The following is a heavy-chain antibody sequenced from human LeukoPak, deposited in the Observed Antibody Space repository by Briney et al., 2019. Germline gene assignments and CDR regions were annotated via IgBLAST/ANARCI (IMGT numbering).Heavy chain of an antibody. D-gene: IGHD1-1*01. Sequence: GGSLRLSCAASGFTVSSNYMSWIRQAPGKGLEWVSYISSRTSDTNYVDSVKGRFTISRDNAKNSLYLHMNSLRAEDTAVYYCTRVGSSGSVDYWGQGTLVTVSS. CDR3: TRVGSSGSVDY. V-gene: IGHV3-11*06. CDR1: GFTVSSNY. CDR2: ISSRTSDT. J-gene: IGHJ4*02.